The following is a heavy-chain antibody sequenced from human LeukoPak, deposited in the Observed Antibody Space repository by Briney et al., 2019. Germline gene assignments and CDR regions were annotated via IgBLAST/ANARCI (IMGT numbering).Heavy chain of an antibody. CDR3: ARDEEINYVWGSYRSFGY. Sequence: GGSLRLSCAASGFTFSSYSMNWVRQAPGKGLEWVSYISSSSSTIYYADSVKGRFTISRDNAKNSLYLQMNSLRDEDTAVYYCARDEEINYVWGSYRSFGYWGQGTLVTVSS. CDR1: GFTFSSYS. D-gene: IGHD3-16*02. J-gene: IGHJ4*02. V-gene: IGHV3-48*02. CDR2: ISSSSSTI.